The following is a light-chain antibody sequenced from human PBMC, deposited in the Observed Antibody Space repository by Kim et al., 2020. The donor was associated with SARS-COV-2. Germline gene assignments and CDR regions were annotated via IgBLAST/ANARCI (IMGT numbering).Light chain of an antibody. CDR2: GKN. J-gene: IGLJ2*01. CDR1: SLRSYY. CDR3: NSWDSNNNVL. V-gene: IGLV3-19*01. Sequence: SSELTQDHAVSVALGQTVRITCQGDSLRSYYATWYQQKPGQAPILVIYGKNNRPSGIPDRFYGSSSGNTASLTITGTQAGDEADYYCNSWDSNNNVLFGG.